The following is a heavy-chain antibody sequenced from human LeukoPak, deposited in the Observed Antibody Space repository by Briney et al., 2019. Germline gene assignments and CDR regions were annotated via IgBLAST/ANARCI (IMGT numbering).Heavy chain of an antibody. CDR2: ISSDGSST. CDR1: GFTFSDYF. CDR3: ARDRRSGYRGPDY. D-gene: IGHD5-12*01. Sequence: PGGSLRLSCATSGFTFSDYFMTWVRQAPGKGLVWVSRISSDGSSTSYADSVKGRFTISRDNAKNTLYLQMNSLRAEDTAVYYCARDRRSGYRGPDYWGQGTLVTVSS. J-gene: IGHJ4*02. V-gene: IGHV3-74*01.